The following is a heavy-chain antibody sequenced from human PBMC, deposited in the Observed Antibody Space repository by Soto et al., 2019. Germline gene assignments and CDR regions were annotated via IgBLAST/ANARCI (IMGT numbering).Heavy chain of an antibody. Sequence: SVKVSCKASGGTFSSYSISWVLQAPGQGLEWMGGIIPIFGTANYAQKFQGRVTITADESTSTAYMELSSLRSEDTAVYYCARAPEGGDYGSGSYQNYYGMDAWGQGTTVTVSS. J-gene: IGHJ6*02. D-gene: IGHD3-10*01. CDR1: GGTFSSYS. CDR2: IIPIFGTA. V-gene: IGHV1-69*13. CDR3: ARAPEGGDYGSGSYQNYYGMDA.